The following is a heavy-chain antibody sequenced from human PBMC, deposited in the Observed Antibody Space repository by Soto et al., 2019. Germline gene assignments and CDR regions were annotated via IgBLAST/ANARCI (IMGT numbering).Heavy chain of an antibody. CDR3: ARVLICSSTSSEGTLFDP. J-gene: IGHJ5*02. D-gene: IGHD2-2*01. Sequence: ASVKVSCKASGYTFTSYGISWVRQAPGQGLEWMGWISAYNGNTNYAQKLQGRVTMTTDTSTSTAYMELRSLRSDDTAVYYCARVLICSSTSSEGTLFDPWGQGTLVTVSS. V-gene: IGHV1-18*01. CDR2: ISAYNGNT. CDR1: GYTFTSYG.